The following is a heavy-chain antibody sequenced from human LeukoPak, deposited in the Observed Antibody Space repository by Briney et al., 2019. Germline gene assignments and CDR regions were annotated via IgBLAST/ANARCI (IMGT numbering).Heavy chain of an antibody. CDR2: ISGSGGST. CDR3: ARENSYGSGIAFDI. CDR1: GFTFSSYA. J-gene: IGHJ3*02. V-gene: IGHV3-23*01. Sequence: GGSLRLSCAASGFTFSSYAMSWVHQAPGKGLEWVSAISGSGGSTYYADSVTGRFTISRDNAKNSLYLQMNSLRAEDTAVYYCARENSYGSGIAFDIWGQGTMVTVSS. D-gene: IGHD5-18*01.